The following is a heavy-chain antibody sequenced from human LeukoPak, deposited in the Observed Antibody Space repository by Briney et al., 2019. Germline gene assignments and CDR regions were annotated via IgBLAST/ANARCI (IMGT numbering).Heavy chain of an antibody. Sequence: GGSLRLSCAASGFTFSSYAMSWVRQAPGKGLEWVSAISGSGGSTYYADSVKGRFTISRDNSKDTLYLQMNSLRAEDTAVYYCTSHSGSPHDAFDIWGQGTMVTVSS. V-gene: IGHV3-23*01. CDR1: GFTFSSYA. J-gene: IGHJ3*02. D-gene: IGHD1-26*01. CDR2: ISGSGGST. CDR3: TSHSGSPHDAFDI.